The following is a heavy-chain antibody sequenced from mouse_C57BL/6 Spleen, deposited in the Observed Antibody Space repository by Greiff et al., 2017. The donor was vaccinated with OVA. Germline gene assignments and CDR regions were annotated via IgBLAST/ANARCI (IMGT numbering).Heavy chain of an antibody. CDR3: ARGDTGPFAY. D-gene: IGHD3-3*01. J-gene: IGHJ3*01. Sequence: VQLQQSGAELVRPGASVKLSCKASGYTFTDYYINWVKQRPGQGLEWIARIYPGSGNTYYNEKFKGKATLTAEKSSSTAYMQLSSLTSEDSAVYFCARGDTGPFAYWGQGTLVTVSA. CDR1: GYTFTDYY. CDR2: IYPGSGNT. V-gene: IGHV1-76*01.